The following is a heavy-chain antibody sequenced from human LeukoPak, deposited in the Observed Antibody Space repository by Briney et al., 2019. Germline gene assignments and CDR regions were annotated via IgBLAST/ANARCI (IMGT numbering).Heavy chain of an antibody. V-gene: IGHV4-39*01. Sequence: SETLSLTCTVSGGSISSSSYYWGWIRQPPGKGLEWIGSIYYSGSTYYNPSLKSRVTISVDTSKNQFSLKLSSVTAADTAVYYCARRPHYYDSSGSYYFDYWGQGALVTVSS. D-gene: IGHD3-22*01. J-gene: IGHJ4*02. CDR3: ARRPHYYDSSGSYYFDY. CDR1: GGSISSSSYY. CDR2: IYYSGST.